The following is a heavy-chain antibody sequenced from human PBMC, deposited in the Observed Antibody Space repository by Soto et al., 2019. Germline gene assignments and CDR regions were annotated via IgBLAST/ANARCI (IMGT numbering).Heavy chain of an antibody. Sequence: SVKVSCKASGGTFSSYTISWVRQAPGQGLEWMGRIIPILGIANYAQKFQGRVTITADKSTSTAYMELSSLRSEDTAVYYCARGFGRSPPYYDILTGYSGRLGGYYYYGMDVWGQGTTVTVSS. CDR2: IIPILGIA. V-gene: IGHV1-69*02. CDR3: ARGFGRSPPYYDILTGYSGRLGGYYYYGMDV. J-gene: IGHJ6*02. D-gene: IGHD3-9*01. CDR1: GGTFSSYT.